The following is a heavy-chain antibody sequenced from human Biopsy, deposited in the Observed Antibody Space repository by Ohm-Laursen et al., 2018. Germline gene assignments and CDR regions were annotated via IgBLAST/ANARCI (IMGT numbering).Heavy chain of an antibody. D-gene: IGHD5-24*01. Sequence: SLRLSCAASGFMFSASWMSWVRQAPGKGLEWVANINPDGSVKYFEDSVKGRFTTSRDNAENSMYLQMSSLTVDDTAVYYCARDERWGQGTLVTVSS. CDR1: GFMFSASW. J-gene: IGHJ4*02. CDR2: INPDGSVK. CDR3: ARDER. V-gene: IGHV3-7*01.